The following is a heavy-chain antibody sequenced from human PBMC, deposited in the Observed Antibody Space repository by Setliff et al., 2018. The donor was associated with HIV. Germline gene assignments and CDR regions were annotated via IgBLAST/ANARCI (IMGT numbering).Heavy chain of an antibody. CDR2: IYPGDSDT. Sequence: PGESLKISCKDSGYSFTNHWIAWVRQMPGKGLECMGTIYPGDSDTRYSPSFEGQVTISADKSIRTAYLQWSGLKASDTAMYYCARPSQHYYDSTGYYWRAFDIWGQGTMVTVSS. CDR1: GYSFTNHW. V-gene: IGHV5-51*01. CDR3: ARPSQHYYDSTGYYWRAFDI. D-gene: IGHD3-22*01. J-gene: IGHJ3*02.